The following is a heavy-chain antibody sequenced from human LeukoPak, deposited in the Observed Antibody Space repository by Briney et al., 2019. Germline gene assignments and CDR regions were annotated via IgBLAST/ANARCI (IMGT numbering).Heavy chain of an antibody. CDR2: IWYDGSNK. Sequence: GGSLRLSCSASGFTFSSYGMHWVRQAPGRGLEWVAVIWYDGSNKYYADSVKGRFTISRDNSKNTLYLQMNSLRAEDTAVYFCARENLGSSGWFRPDYYYYYGMDVWGQGTTVTVSS. J-gene: IGHJ6*02. D-gene: IGHD6-19*01. V-gene: IGHV3-33*01. CDR3: ARENLGSSGWFRPDYYYYYGMDV. CDR1: GFTFSSYG.